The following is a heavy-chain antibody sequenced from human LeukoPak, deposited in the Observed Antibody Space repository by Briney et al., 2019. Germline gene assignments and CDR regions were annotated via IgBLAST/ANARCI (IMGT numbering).Heavy chain of an antibody. V-gene: IGHV3-33*01. CDR1: GFTFSSYG. CDR2: IWYDGSNK. CDR3: ARGGFWSGTPDAFDI. D-gene: IGHD3-3*01. J-gene: IGHJ3*02. Sequence: GGSLRLSCAASGFTFSSYGMHWVRQAPGKGLEWVAVIWYDGSNKYYADSVKGRFTISRDNSKNTLYLQMNSLRAEDTAVYYCARGGFWSGTPDAFDIWGQGTMVTVSS.